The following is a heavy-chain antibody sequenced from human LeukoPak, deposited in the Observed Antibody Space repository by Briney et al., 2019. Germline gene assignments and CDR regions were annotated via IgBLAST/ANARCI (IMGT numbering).Heavy chain of an antibody. D-gene: IGHD2-2*01. J-gene: IGHJ6*03. Sequence: GGSLRLSCAASGFTFSSYAMHWVRQAPGKGLEWVAVISYDGSNKYYADSVKGRFTISRDNAKNSLYLQMNSLRAEDTAVYYCVREYCSSTSCYVPYYYYYYMDVWGKGTTVTVSS. CDR3: VREYCSSTSCYVPYYYYYYMDV. CDR1: GFTFSSYA. V-gene: IGHV3-30-3*01. CDR2: ISYDGSNK.